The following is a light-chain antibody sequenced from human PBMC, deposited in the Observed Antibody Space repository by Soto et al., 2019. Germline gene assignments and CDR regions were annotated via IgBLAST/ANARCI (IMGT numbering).Light chain of an antibody. Sequence: EIVLTQSPVTLSLSPGERATLSCRASQSVGSSNLAWYQQKTGQAPRLLIYGTSSMATGIPDRFSGSGSGTDFTLTISRLEPEDFAVYYCQQYGTSPPYTFGQGTKLEIK. CDR1: QSVGSSN. CDR3: QQYGTSPPYT. J-gene: IGKJ2*01. V-gene: IGKV3-20*01. CDR2: GTS.